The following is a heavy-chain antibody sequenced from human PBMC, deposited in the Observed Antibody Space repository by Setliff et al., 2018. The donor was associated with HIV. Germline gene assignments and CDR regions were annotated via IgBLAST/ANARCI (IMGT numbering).Heavy chain of an antibody. CDR1: GGSISSHY. CDR3: ARAPPVIQNDAFDV. J-gene: IGHJ3*01. CDR2: INYSGST. V-gene: IGHV4-59*08. Sequence: LSLTCTVSGGSISSHYWNWIRRPPGKGLEWIGSINYSGSTNYDPSLKGRVTISVDTSKNQFSLRLTSVTAADTAVYYCARAPPVIQNDAFDVWGQGTMVTVSS.